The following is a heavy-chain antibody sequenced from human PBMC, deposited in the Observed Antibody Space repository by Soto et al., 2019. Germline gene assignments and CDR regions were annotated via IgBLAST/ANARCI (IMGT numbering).Heavy chain of an antibody. D-gene: IGHD5-12*01. CDR2: IWYDGSNK. CDR1: GFTFSSYG. Sequence: QVQLVESGGGVVQPGRSLRLSCAASGFTFSSYGMHWVRQAPGKGLEWVAVIWYDGSNKYYADSVKGRFTISRDNSKNTLYLQMNSLRAEDTAVYYCARDLPHSGYDFGRAFDIWGQGTMVTVSS. J-gene: IGHJ3*02. CDR3: ARDLPHSGYDFGRAFDI. V-gene: IGHV3-33*01.